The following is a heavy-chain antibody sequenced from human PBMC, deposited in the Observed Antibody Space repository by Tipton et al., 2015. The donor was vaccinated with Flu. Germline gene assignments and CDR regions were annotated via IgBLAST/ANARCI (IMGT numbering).Heavy chain of an antibody. D-gene: IGHD5-12*01. J-gene: IGHJ3*02. Sequence: TLSLTCTVSGGSISSSYWSWIRQPAGKGLEWIGRISTSGSTNYNASLESRVTMSRDTSKNHFSLRLGSATAADTALYYCARDLRGYSGYTGGDAFDMWGQGIMVTVSS. CDR1: GGSISSSY. V-gene: IGHV4-4*07. CDR3: ARDLRGYSGYTGGDAFDM. CDR2: ISTSGST.